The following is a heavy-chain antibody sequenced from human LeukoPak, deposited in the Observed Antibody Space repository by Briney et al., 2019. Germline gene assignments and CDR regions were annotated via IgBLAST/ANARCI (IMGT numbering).Heavy chain of an antibody. CDR1: GFTFSSYG. CDR3: AKDYPIAAALDY. V-gene: IGHV3-30*02. J-gene: IGHJ4*02. CDR2: IRYDGSNK. D-gene: IGHD6-13*01. Sequence: PGRSLRLSCAASGFTFSSYGMHWVRQAPGKGLEWVAFIRYDGSNKYYADSVKGRFTISRDNSKNTLYLQMNSLRAEDTAVYYCAKDYPIAAALDYWGQGTLVTVSS.